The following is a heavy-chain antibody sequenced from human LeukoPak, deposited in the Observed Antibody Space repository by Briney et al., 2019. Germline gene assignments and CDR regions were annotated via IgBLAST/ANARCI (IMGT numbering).Heavy chain of an antibody. CDR2: IRAYNGNT. V-gene: IGHV1-18*01. CDR1: GYTFTSFG. J-gene: IGHJ6*02. Sequence: RASAKVSCKASGYTFTSFGISLGRHAPRQRLELIGWIRAYNGNTNYAQKVQGRVTMTTDTCTSTAYMELRRLRSDDTAVYYCARDLYGSDGAGYGMDVWGQGTTVTVSS. CDR3: ARDLYGSDGAGYGMDV. D-gene: IGHD3-10*01.